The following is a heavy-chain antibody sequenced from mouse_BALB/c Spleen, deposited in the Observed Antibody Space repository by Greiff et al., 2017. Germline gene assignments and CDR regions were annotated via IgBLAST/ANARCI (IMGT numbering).Heavy chain of an antibody. CDR3: ARDRYDEAMDY. V-gene: IGHV2-9*02. CDR2: IWAGGST. Sequence: QVQLQQSGPGLVAPSQSLSITCTVSGFSLTSYGVHWVRQPPGKGLEWLGVIWAGGSTNYNSALMSRLSISKDNSKSQVFLKMNSLQTDDTAMYYCARDRYDEAMDYWGQGTSVTVSS. CDR1: GFSLTSYG. D-gene: IGHD2-12*01. J-gene: IGHJ4*01.